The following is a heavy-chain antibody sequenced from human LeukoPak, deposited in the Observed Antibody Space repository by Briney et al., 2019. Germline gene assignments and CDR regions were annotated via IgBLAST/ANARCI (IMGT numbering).Heavy chain of an antibody. Sequence: ASAKVSCKASGYTFINFYIHWVRQAPGQGLEWMGVINPSGGSTDYSQKFQGRVTMTRDTSTRTVYMEVSSLRSEDTAVYYCARPLAPVMLNAFDIWGQGTMVTVSS. CDR3: ARPLAPVMLNAFDI. J-gene: IGHJ3*02. CDR2: INPSGGST. D-gene: IGHD2-8*01. CDR1: GYTFINFY. V-gene: IGHV1-46*01.